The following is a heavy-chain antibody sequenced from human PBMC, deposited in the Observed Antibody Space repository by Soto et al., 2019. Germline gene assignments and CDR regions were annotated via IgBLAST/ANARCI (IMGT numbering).Heavy chain of an antibody. CDR1: GFTFNNHG. Sequence: QVQLVESGGGVVQPGRSLRVSCAASGFTFNNHGMHWVRQAPGKGLEWVAVISFDGSNEYYAESVKGRFTISRDNSKNTLYLQMNSLRAEDTAVYYCAKDYYGSGRGGMDVWGQGTTVTVSS. D-gene: IGHD3-10*01. CDR2: ISFDGSNE. J-gene: IGHJ6*02. CDR3: AKDYYGSGRGGMDV. V-gene: IGHV3-30*18.